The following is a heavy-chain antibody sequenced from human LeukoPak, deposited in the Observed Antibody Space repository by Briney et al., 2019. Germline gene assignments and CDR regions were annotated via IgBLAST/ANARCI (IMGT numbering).Heavy chain of an antibody. CDR3: ARPHIFAGNHSYLNL. Sequence: GSLRLSCAAAEATFSRYLMHWVRQAPGMGLVWVSRISGDGSTTSYADSVKGRFTISRDNAKNTLYLQMNSLRAEDTAVYYCARPHIFAGNHSYLNLWGQGTLVTVSS. CDR2: ISGDGSTT. D-gene: IGHD3-9*01. J-gene: IGHJ1*01. CDR1: EATFSRYL. V-gene: IGHV3-74*01.